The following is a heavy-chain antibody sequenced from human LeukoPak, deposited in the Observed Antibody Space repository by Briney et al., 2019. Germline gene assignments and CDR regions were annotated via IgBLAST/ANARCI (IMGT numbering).Heavy chain of an antibody. Sequence: GGSLRLSCEASDFTVSANFMGWVRQAPGKGLEWVSSISSSSYIYYADSVKGRFTISRDNAKNSLYLQMNSLRAEDTAVYYCARDAGPYYYDSSGLNWFDPWGQGTLVTVSS. CDR2: ISSSSYI. CDR1: DFTVSANF. CDR3: ARDAGPYYYDSSGLNWFDP. D-gene: IGHD3-22*01. V-gene: IGHV3-69-1*01. J-gene: IGHJ5*02.